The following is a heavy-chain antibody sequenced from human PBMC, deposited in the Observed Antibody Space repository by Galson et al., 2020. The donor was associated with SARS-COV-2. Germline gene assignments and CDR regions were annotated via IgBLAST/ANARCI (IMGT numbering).Heavy chain of an antibody. Sequence: GESLKISCKASGYTFTGYYMHWVRQAPGQGLEWMGWINPNSGGTNYAQKFQGRVTMTRDTSISTAYMELSRLRSDDTAVYYCARDAIAAADTCFDYWGQGTLVTVSS. J-gene: IGHJ4*02. D-gene: IGHD6-13*01. CDR1: GYTFTGYY. V-gene: IGHV1-2*02. CDR3: ARDAIAAADTCFDY. CDR2: INPNSGGT.